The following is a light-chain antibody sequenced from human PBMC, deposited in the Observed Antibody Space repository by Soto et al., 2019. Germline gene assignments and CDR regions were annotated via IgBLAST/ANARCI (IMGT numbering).Light chain of an antibody. J-gene: IGLJ1*01. V-gene: IGLV2-14*01. CDR2: EVS. Sequence: QSVLTQPASVSGSPGQSIIISCTGTSNDVGGYNYVSWYQHHPGKAPKLMIYEVSDRPSGVSNRFSGSKSGNTASLTISGLQAEDEADYYCSSYTGSNIRYVFGTGTKVTVL. CDR3: SSYTGSNIRYV. CDR1: SNDVGGYNY.